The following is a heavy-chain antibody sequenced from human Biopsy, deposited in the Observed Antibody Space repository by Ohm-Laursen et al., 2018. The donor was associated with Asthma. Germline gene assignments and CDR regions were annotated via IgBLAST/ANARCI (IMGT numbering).Heavy chain of an antibody. CDR1: SGSGGYMRSGNYY. CDR3: VRGSSSWHHGPFHYYYGLDV. V-gene: IGHV4-39*01. J-gene: IGHJ6*02. D-gene: IGHD6-13*01. CDR2: IYYSGTT. Sequence: SDTLSLTCSLSSGSGGYMRSGNYYWGWIRQPPGKGLEWIRSIYYSGTTYYNPSLESRITVTADTTKNKFSLKLTSVTAADTAVYYCVRGSSSWHHGPFHYYYGLDVWGQGTTATVSS.